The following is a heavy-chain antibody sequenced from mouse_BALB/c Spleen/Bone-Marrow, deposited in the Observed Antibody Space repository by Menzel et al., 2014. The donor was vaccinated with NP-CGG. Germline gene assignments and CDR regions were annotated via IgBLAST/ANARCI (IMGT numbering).Heavy chain of an antibody. CDR1: GYAFSRYW. D-gene: IGHD1-1*01. CDR3: ARRGYYYGSSYGDY. J-gene: IGHJ2*01. V-gene: IGHV1-80*01. Sequence: LVESGAELVRPGSSVKISCKASGYAFSRYWMHWVQQRPGKGLEWIGPIYPGDGGTYYNGKFKGQATLTADKSSSTDYMQLSRLTAEDAAVYFCARRGYYYGSSYGDYWGQCTTLTGAS. CDR2: IYPGDGGT.